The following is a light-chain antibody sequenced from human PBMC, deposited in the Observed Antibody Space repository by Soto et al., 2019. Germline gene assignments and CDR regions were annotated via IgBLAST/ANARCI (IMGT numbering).Light chain of an antibody. Sequence: QSGLTQPSSVSWSPGQSVGISCTGTMLDIDAYDYVSWYQQHPGKAPKVIISDVNRRASGVSYRFYGSKSGNTASRISNGRQLYHDPAYYCQQSKNGPPHTFGSGTK. CDR3: QQSKNGPPHT. J-gene: IGLJ2*01. V-gene: IGLV2-11*01. CDR1: MLDIDAYDY. CDR2: DVN.